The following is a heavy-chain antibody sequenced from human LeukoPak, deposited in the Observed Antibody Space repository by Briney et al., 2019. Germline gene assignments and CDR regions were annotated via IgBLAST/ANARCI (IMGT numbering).Heavy chain of an antibody. CDR1: GFTFSSYA. D-gene: IGHD3-3*01. J-gene: IGHJ4*02. Sequence: GGSLRLSCAASGFTFSSYAMCWGRQAPGTGLGRVSAISGSGGSTYYADSVKGRSTISRDNSKNTLYLQMNSLRAENTAVYYCARDFLEWLSLDYWGQGTLVTVSS. V-gene: IGHV3-23*01. CDR3: ARDFLEWLSLDY. CDR2: ISGSGGST.